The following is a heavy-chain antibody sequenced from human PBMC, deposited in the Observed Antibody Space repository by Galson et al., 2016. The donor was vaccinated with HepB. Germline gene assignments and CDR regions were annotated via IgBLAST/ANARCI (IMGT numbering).Heavy chain of an antibody. CDR3: ARRGDIVNYYGMDV. CDR2: VWYDGYNK. D-gene: IGHD2-15*01. Sequence: SLRLSCAASGFNFSNYGMHWVRQAPGKGLEWVAIVWYDGYNKYYADSVKGRFTISRDNSKNTLYLQMNSLRAEDTAVYYCARRGDIVNYYGMDVRGQGTTVTVSS. CDR1: GFNFSNYG. V-gene: IGHV3-33*01. J-gene: IGHJ6*02.